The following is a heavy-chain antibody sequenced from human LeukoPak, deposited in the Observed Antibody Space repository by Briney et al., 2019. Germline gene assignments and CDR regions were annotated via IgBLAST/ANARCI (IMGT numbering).Heavy chain of an antibody. CDR2: IYYSGST. CDR1: GGSISSYY. V-gene: IGHV4-59*08. J-gene: IGHJ3*02. CDR3: ARHGSGWDAFDI. Sequence: SETLSLTCTVSGGSISSYYWSWIRQPPGTGLEWIGYIYYSGSTNYNPSLKSRVTISVDTSKNQFSLKLSSVTAADTAVYYCARHGSGWDAFDIWGQGTMVAVSS. D-gene: IGHD6-19*01.